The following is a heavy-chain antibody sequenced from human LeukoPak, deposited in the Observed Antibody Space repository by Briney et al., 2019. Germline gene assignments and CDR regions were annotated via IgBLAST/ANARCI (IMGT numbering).Heavy chain of an antibody. CDR1: GFTFSDSG. V-gene: IGHV3-73*01. J-gene: IGHJ4*02. CDR2: VRSKAHNYAT. Sequence: PGGSLRLSCAASGFTFSDSGMHWVRQASGKGLEWVGHVRSKAHNYATAYAASVEGRFTISRDDSKNTAYLQMDSLKTEDTAVYYCTRHEATIDFWGQGTLVTVSS. CDR3: TRHEATIDF.